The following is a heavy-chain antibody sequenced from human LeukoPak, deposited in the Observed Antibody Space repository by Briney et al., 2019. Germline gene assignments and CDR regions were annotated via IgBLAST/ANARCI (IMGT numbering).Heavy chain of an antibody. CDR3: ARFDRYYDSSGYYYFDY. CDR2: IYPGDSDT. CDR1: GYSFTSYW. D-gene: IGHD3-22*01. Sequence: GESLKISCKGSGYSFTSYWIGWVRQMPGKGLEWMGIIYPGDSDTRYSPSFQGQVTISADKSISTAYLPWSSLKASDTAMYYCARFDRYYDSSGYYYFDYWGEGTLVTVSS. V-gene: IGHV5-51*01. J-gene: IGHJ4*02.